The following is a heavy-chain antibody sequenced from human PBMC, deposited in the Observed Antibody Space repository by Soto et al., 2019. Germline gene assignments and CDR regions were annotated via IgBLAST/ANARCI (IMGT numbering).Heavy chain of an antibody. V-gene: IGHV4-59*08. CDR3: ASLDYGDYELDY. J-gene: IGHJ4*02. CDR1: GGSISSYY. CDR2: IYYSGST. Sequence: SETLSLTCTVSGGSISSYYWSWIRQPPGKGLEWIGYIYYSGSTNYNPSLKSRVTISVDTSKNQFSLKLSSVTAADTAVYYCASLDYGDYELDYWGQGTLVTVSS. D-gene: IGHD4-17*01.